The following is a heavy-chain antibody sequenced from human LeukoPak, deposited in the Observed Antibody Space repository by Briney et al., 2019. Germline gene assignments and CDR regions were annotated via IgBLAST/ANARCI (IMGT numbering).Heavy chain of an antibody. CDR1: GYSFSTYW. J-gene: IGHJ3*02. Sequence: GESLKISCKASGYSFSTYWIGWVRQMPGKGLECMGIIYPGDSDTRYSPSFQGHVTISADKSMSTAYLQWSSLKASDTAMYYCATQTDRVGTDAFDIWGQGTMVTVSS. CDR3: ATQTDRVGTDAFDI. V-gene: IGHV5-51*01. CDR2: IYPGDSDT. D-gene: IGHD7-27*01.